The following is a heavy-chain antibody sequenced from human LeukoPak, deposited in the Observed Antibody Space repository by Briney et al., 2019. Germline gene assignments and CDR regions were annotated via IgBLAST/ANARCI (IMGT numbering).Heavy chain of an antibody. CDR3: AKDCNAVTRSYFDY. Sequence: GGSLRLSCAASGFTFSRYWMSWVRQAPGKGLERVANINQDGNQKNYVDSVKGRFTISRDNSKNTLSLQMNSLRAEDTAVYYCAKDCNAVTRSYFDYWGQGTLVTVSS. J-gene: IGHJ4*02. D-gene: IGHD4-17*01. CDR2: INQDGNQK. CDR1: GFTFSRYW. V-gene: IGHV3-7*03.